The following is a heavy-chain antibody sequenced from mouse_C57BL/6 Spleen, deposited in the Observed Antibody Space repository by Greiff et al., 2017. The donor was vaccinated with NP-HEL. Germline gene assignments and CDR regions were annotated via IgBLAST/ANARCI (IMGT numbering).Heavy chain of an antibody. Sequence: VQLQQSGPELVKPGASVKISCKASGYAFSSSWMNWVKQRPGKGLEWIGRIYPGDGDTNYNGKFKGKATLTADKSSSTAYMQLSSLTSEDSAVYFWATGTTVVEYYFDYWGQGTTLTVSS. V-gene: IGHV1-82*01. CDR3: ATGTTVVEYYFDY. CDR1: GYAFSSSW. J-gene: IGHJ2*01. D-gene: IGHD1-1*01. CDR2: IYPGDGDT.